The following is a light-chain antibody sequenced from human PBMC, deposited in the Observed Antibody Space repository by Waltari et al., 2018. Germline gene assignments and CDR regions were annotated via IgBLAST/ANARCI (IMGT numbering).Light chain of an antibody. CDR1: QGISSY. CDR2: AAS. CDR3: QQYYNYPWT. V-gene: IGKV1-8*01. Sequence: AILMTQSPSSFSASTGDRVTITCRASQGISSYLAWYQQKPGKAPNLLIYAASTLHSGVPSRFSGSGSGTDFTLTISCLQSEDFATYYCQQYYNYPWTFSQGSKVEIK. J-gene: IGKJ1*01.